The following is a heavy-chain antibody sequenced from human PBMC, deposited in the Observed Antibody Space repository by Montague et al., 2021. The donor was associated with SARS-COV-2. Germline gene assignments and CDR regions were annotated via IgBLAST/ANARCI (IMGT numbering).Heavy chain of an antibody. J-gene: IGHJ6*03. Sequence: SETLSLTCAVHGGSFSGYYWNWNRQRPGKGLEWIGEINHGGSTNYNPSLKNRLTISADTSKNQFSLKLTSVAATDTAVYYCARLRDGVVPSPILGIGPYFTYYYMDVWGKGTTVTVS. CDR1: GGSFSGYY. D-gene: IGHD2-15*01. V-gene: IGHV4-34*01. CDR3: ARLRDGVVPSPILGIGPYFTYYYMDV. CDR2: INHGGST.